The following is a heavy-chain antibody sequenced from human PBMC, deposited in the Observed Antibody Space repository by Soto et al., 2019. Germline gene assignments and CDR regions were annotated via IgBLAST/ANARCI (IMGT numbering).Heavy chain of an antibody. CDR2: INTFNGNT. CDR3: ARGFIPENY. Sequence: QVHLVQSEGEVKKPGASVKVSCKTSGYTFSDYGVSWVREAPGQGLEWMGWINTFNGNTKYDQKFQGRVTLSIDTLTRTVFLELTSLKFDDAAVYYCARGFIPENYWGQGTRVTVSS. D-gene: IGHD2-2*01. J-gene: IGHJ4*02. CDR1: GYTFSDYG. V-gene: IGHV1-18*01.